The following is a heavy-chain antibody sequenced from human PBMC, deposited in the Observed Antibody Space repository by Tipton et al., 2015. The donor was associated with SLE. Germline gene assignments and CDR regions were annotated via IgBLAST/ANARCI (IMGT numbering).Heavy chain of an antibody. CDR2: ISSSSSTI. Sequence: SLRLSCAASGFTFSSYNMNWVRQAPGKGLEWVSYISSSSSTIYYADSVKGRFTISRDNAKKSLYLQMNSLRAEDTAVYYCAREEQLWLYYFDYWGQGTLVTVSS. J-gene: IGHJ4*02. CDR1: GFTFSSYN. CDR3: AREEQLWLYYFDY. D-gene: IGHD5-18*01. V-gene: IGHV3-48*01.